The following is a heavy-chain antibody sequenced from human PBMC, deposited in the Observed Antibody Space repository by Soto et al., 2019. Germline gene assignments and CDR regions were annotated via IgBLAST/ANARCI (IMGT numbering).Heavy chain of an antibody. J-gene: IGHJ4*02. V-gene: IGHV4-31*03. CDR2: IDKSGRT. D-gene: IGHD4-17*01. CDR1: GDSISSGGYF. CDR3: ARVPPFFGDYVMFDH. Sequence: QVQLQESGPGLVKPSQTQSLTCSVSGDSISSGGYFWSWIRQHPAKGLEWIGLIDKSGRTDYNPSLRSRITISLDMSKNQFSLMVTCVTPADTAVYYCARVPPFFGDYVMFDHWGLGTLVTVTS.